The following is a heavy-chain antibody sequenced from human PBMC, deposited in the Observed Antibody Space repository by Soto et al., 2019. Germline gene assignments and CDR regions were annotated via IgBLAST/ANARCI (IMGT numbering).Heavy chain of an antibody. Sequence: GGSLRLSCAASGFTFSSYAMSWVRQAPGKGLEWVSAISGNGGSTYYADSVKGRFTISRDNSKNTLYLQMNSLRAEDTAVYYCAKSSYFDCSSTSCYYYYYYGMDVWGQGTTVTVSS. CDR1: GFTFSSYA. V-gene: IGHV3-23*01. CDR2: ISGNGGST. CDR3: AKSSYFDCSSTSCYYYYYYGMDV. D-gene: IGHD2-2*01. J-gene: IGHJ6*02.